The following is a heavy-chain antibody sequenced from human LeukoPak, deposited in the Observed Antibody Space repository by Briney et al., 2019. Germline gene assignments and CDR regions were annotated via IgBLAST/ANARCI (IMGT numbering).Heavy chain of an antibody. CDR3: ARDQGYDSSGYYYLSAFDI. J-gene: IGHJ3*02. CDR1: GFTFSSYW. D-gene: IGHD3-22*01. CDR2: INSDGSST. V-gene: IGHV3-74*01. Sequence: PGGSLRLSCAASGFTFSSYWMHWVRKAPGKGLVWVSRINSDGSSTSYADSVKGRFTISRDNAKNTLYLQMNSLRAEDTAVYYCARDQGYDSSGYYYLSAFDIWGQGTMVTVSS.